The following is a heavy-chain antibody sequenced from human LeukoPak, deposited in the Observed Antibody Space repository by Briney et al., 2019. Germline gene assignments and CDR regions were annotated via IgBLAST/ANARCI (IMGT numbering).Heavy chain of an antibody. CDR2: IKSKTDGGTT. Sequence: KPGWSLRLSCAASGFTFSNAWMSWVRQAPGKGLEWVGRIKSKTDGGTTDYAAPVKGRFTISRDDSKNTLYLQMNSLKTEDTGVYYCTTGAMTTVNPFDYWGQGTLVTVSS. V-gene: IGHV3-15*01. CDR3: TTGAMTTVNPFDY. J-gene: IGHJ4*02. CDR1: GFTFSNAW. D-gene: IGHD4-17*01.